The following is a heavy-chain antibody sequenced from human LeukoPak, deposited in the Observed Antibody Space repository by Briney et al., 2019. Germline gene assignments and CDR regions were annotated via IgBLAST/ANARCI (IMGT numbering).Heavy chain of an antibody. CDR1: AGTFSSYA. J-gene: IGHJ5*02. V-gene: IGHV1-69*05. CDR2: IIPIFGTA. CDR3: AISLGYYYDSSGYYPNWFDP. D-gene: IGHD3-22*01. Sequence: SVKLSCKASAGTFSSYAISWVRQAPGQGLEWMGRIIPIFGTAIYAQKFQGRVTITTDASTSTTYIELSCLRSEDTAVYYCAISLGYYYDSSGYYPNWFDPWGQGTLVTVSS.